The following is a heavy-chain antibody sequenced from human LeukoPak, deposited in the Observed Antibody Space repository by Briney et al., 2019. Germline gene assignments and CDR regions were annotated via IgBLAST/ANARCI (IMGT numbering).Heavy chain of an antibody. CDR1: GFTFSYYS. CDR3: ARDYRSSSGIGFDY. V-gene: IGHV3-48*02. CDR2: ISSSSTI. D-gene: IGHD6-6*01. J-gene: IGHJ4*02. Sequence: GGSLRLSCAASGFTFSYYSMNWVRQAPGKGLEWVSYISSSSTIYYADSVKGRFTISRDNAKNSLYLQMNSLRDEDTAVYYCARDYRSSSGIGFDYWGQGTLVTVSS.